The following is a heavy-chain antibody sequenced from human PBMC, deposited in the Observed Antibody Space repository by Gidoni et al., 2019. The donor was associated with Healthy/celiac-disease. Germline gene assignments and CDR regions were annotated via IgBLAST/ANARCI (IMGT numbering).Heavy chain of an antibody. CDR3: GTVVPAAYFDY. J-gene: IGHJ4*02. CDR2: IYWNDDK. D-gene: IGHD2-2*01. V-gene: IGHV2-5*01. CDR1: GFSLSTSGVG. Sequence: QITLKESGPTLVNPTQTLPLTCTFSGFSLSTSGVGVGWIRQPPGKALEWLALIYWNDDKRYSPSLKSRLTITKDTSKNQVVLTMTNMDPVDTATYYCGTVVPAAYFDYWGQGTLVTVSS.